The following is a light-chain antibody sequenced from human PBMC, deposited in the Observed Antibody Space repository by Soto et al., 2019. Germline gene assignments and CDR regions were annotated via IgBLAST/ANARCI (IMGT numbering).Light chain of an antibody. CDR3: QQHKQWPIT. CDR2: DAS. J-gene: IGKJ5*01. CDR1: QSVRSSY. V-gene: IGKV3D-20*02. Sequence: EIVLTQSPGTLSLSPGERATLSCMPSQSVRSSYLAWYQQKPGQAPRLLIYDASNRATRIPDRFSASGSGTEFTLTISRLQPEDFGLYYCQQHKQWPITFGQGTRLDIK.